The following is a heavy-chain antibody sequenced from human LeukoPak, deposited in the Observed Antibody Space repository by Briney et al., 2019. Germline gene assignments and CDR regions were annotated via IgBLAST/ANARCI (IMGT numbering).Heavy chain of an antibody. Sequence: GASVKVSCKASGYTFTSYAMHWVRQAPGQRLEWMGWINAGNGNTKYSQKFQGRVTITRDTSASTAYMELSSQRSEDTAVYYCARDGEGTMVRGVIVHYNWFDPWGQGTLVTVSS. CDR1: GYTFTSYA. J-gene: IGHJ5*02. V-gene: IGHV1-3*01. CDR2: INAGNGNT. CDR3: ARDGEGTMVRGVIVHYNWFDP. D-gene: IGHD3-10*01.